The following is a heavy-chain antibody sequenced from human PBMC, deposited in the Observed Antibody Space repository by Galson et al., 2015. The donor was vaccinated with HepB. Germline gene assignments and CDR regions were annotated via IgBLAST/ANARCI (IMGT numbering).Heavy chain of an antibody. V-gene: IGHV3-48*04. CDR1: GFTFSSYS. CDR3: ARDIACGGDCYSVDYFDY. J-gene: IGHJ4*02. CDR2: ISSSSSTI. Sequence: SLRLSCAASGFTFSSYSMNWVRQAPGKGLEWVSYISSSSSTIYYADSVKGRFTISRDNAKNSLYLQMNSLRAEDTAVYYCARDIACGGDCYSVDYFDYWGQGTLVSVSS. D-gene: IGHD2-21*02.